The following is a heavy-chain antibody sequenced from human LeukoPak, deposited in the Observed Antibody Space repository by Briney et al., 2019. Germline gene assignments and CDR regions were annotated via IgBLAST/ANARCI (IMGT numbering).Heavy chain of an antibody. Sequence: GGSLRLSCAASGFIFSSYGMHWVRQALGEGLEWVSYIRFDESATVYADSVRGRFTISRDNSKNTVYMQMTSLRAKAPGLYYCAKDQGDCTGSTRYLRYWEYWGQGILVTVSS. V-gene: IGHV3-30*02. CDR1: GFIFSSYG. J-gene: IGHJ4*02. CDR2: IRFDESAT. D-gene: IGHD2-8*02. CDR3: AKDQGDCTGSTRYLRYWEY.